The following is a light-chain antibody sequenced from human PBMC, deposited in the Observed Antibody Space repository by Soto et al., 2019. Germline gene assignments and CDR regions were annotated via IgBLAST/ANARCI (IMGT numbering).Light chain of an antibody. J-gene: IGKJ2*01. CDR2: WAS. V-gene: IGKV4-1*01. CDR1: QSALYSSNNKNY. CDR3: QQYYSTPYT. Sequence: DIVMTQSPDSLAVSLGERATINCKSSQSALYSSNNKNYLAWYQQTPGQPPQLLIYWASTRESGVPDRFSGSGSGTDFTLTISSLQAEDVAVYYCQQYYSTPYTFGQGTKLEIK.